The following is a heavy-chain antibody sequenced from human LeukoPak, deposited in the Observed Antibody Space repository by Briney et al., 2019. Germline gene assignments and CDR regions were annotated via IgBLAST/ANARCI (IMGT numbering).Heavy chain of an antibody. CDR3: ARVSCTSTSCPGWIDP. Sequence: KTSETLSLTCTVSGGSISSYYWSWIRQPPGKGLDWIGYIYYSGTTNYNPSLKSRVTISLDTSEKQLSLKLSSVTAADTAVYYCARVSCTSTSCPGWIDPWGQGTLVTVSS. V-gene: IGHV4-59*01. J-gene: IGHJ5*02. CDR1: GGSISSYY. D-gene: IGHD2-2*01. CDR2: IYYSGTT.